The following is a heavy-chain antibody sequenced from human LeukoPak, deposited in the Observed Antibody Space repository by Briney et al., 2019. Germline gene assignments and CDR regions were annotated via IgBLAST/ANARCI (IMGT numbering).Heavy chain of an antibody. D-gene: IGHD3-22*01. V-gene: IGHV4-34*01. Sequence: SSETLSLTCAVYGGSFSGYYWSWIRQPPGKGLEWIGEINHSGSTNYNPSLESRVTISVDTSKNQFSLKLSSVTAADTAVYYCARINYYDSSGYYYVVRVGAFDIWGQGTMVTVSS. CDR2: INHSGST. CDR1: GGSFSGYY. CDR3: ARINYYDSSGYYYVVRVGAFDI. J-gene: IGHJ3*02.